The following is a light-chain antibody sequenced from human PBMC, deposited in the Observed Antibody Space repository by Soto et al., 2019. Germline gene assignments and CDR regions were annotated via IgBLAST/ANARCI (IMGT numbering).Light chain of an antibody. J-gene: IGKJ1*01. V-gene: IGKV3-20*01. CDR1: QSVSSSY. CDR2: GAS. Sequence: EIVLTQSPGTLSLSPGERATLSCRASQSVSSSYLAWYQQKPGQAPRLLIYGASSRATGIPDTFSGSGSGTDFTITISRLEPEDFAVYYCQQYGTSRTFGQGTKVE. CDR3: QQYGTSRT.